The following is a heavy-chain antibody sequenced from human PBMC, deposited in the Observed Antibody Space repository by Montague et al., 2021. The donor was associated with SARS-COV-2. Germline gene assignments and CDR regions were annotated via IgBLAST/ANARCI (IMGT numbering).Heavy chain of an antibody. CDR3: ARDNMGSIDY. CDR2: MSNDGSSR. Sequence: SLRLSCAASGFTFSTYYMQWVRQAPGKGLEWVAIMSNDGSSRYHVDSVKGRFTISRDNSRNTLYLQMDSLRSEDTAVYYCARDNMGSIDYWGQGTLVTVSS. J-gene: IGHJ4*02. CDR1: GFTFSTYY. D-gene: IGHD1-26*01. V-gene: IGHV3-30*04.